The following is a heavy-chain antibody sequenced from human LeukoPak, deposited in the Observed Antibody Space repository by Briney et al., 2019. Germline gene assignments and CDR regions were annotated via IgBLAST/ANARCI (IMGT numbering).Heavy chain of an antibody. D-gene: IGHD2-15*01. J-gene: IGHJ6*02. CDR3: ARGHCSGGSCAPHLLNPSIYGMDV. CDR1: GGSFSGYY. V-gene: IGHV4-34*01. Sequence: SETLSLTCAVYGGSFSGYYWSWIRQPPGKGLEWLGEINHSGSTNYNPSLKSRVTISVDTSKNQFSLKLSSVTAADTAVYYCARGHCSGGSCAPHLLNPSIYGMDVWGQGTTVTVSS. CDR2: INHSGST.